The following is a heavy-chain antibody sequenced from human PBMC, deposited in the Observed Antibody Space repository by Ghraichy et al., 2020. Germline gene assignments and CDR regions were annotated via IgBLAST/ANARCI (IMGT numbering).Heavy chain of an antibody. V-gene: IGHV4-39*01. CDR1: GGSISSSNYY. D-gene: IGHD2-2*01. J-gene: IGHJ4*02. CDR2: IYYSGST. Sequence: SETLSLTCTVSGGSISSSNYYWGWIRQPPGKGLEWIGSIYYSGSTYYNPSLKSRVTISVDTSKNQFSLKLSSVTAADTAVYYCARQSGYCISTSCRLFDYWGQGTLVTVSS. CDR3: ARQSGYCISTSCRLFDY.